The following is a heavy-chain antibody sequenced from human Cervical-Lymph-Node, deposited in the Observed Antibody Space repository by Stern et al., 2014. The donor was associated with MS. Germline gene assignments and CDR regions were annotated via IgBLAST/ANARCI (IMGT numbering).Heavy chain of an antibody. CDR2: IHPNSGGT. D-gene: IGHD3-22*01. V-gene: IGHV1-2*06. J-gene: IGHJ3*02. CDR1: GYTFTGYY. Sequence: VQLVQSGAEVKKPGASVKVSCKASGYTFTGYYMHWVRQAPGQGLEWIGRIHPNSGGTNYAQKFQGRVTMTRDTSISTAYMELSRLRSDDTAVYYCARVKMYYYDRPGAFDIWGQGTMVTVSS. CDR3: ARVKMYYYDRPGAFDI.